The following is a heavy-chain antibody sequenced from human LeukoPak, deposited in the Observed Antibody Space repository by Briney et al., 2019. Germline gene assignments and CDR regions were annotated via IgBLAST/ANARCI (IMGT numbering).Heavy chain of an antibody. CDR1: GGSISSYY. J-gene: IGHJ5*02. CDR2: IYTSGTT. CDR3: TRDTGTTGEVKFDP. Sequence: SETLSLTCTVSGGSISSYYWSWIRQPAGKGLEWIGRIYTSGTTTYNPSLKSRVTMSVDTSKNQFSLRLSSVTAADTAVYFCTRDTGTTGEVKFDPWGQGTLVTVSS. D-gene: IGHD4-17*01. V-gene: IGHV4-4*07.